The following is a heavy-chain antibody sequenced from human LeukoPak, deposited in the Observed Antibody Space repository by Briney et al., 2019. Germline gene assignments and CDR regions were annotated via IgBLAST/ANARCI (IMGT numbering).Heavy chain of an antibody. V-gene: IGHV3-7*01. D-gene: IGHD1-26*01. J-gene: IGHJ4*02. Sequence: GGSLRLSCAASGFTFSSYWMSWVRQAPGKGLEWVANIKQDGSEKYYVDSVKGRFTTSRDNAKNSLYLQMNSLRAEDTAVYYCARDSRVVGASYFDYWGQGTLVTVSS. CDR3: ARDSRVVGASYFDY. CDR2: IKQDGSEK. CDR1: GFTFSSYW.